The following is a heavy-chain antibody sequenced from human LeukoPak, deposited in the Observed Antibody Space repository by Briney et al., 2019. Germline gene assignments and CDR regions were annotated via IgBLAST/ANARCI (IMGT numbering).Heavy chain of an antibody. Sequence: GGSLRLSCSASGLSFSSYPMHWVRQAPGKGLEYVSGISSNGGRTYYADSVKGRFTISRDNSKNTLFVQMSSLRSEDTSVYYCVYQVRGVVVWGQGTLSPSPQ. CDR2: ISSNGGRT. D-gene: IGHD3-10*01. V-gene: IGHV3-64*05. J-gene: IGHJ4*02. CDR1: GLSFSSYP. CDR3: VYQVRGVVV.